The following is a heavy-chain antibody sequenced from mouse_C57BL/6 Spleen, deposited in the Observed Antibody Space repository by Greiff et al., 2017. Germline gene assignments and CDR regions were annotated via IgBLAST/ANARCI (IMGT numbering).Heavy chain of an antibody. CDR1: GYTFTDYY. Sequence: VQLQQSGPELVKPGASVKISCKASGYTFTDYYMNWVKQSPGKSLEWIGDINPNNGGTSYNQKFKGKATLTVDKSSSTAYMELRSLTSEDSAVYYCARGSGAMDDWGQGTSVTVSS. J-gene: IGHJ4*01. V-gene: IGHV1-26*01. CDR3: ARGSGAMDD. CDR2: INPNNGGT.